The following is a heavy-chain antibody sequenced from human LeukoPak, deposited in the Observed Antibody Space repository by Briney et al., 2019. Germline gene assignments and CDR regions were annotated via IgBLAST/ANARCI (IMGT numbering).Heavy chain of an antibody. J-gene: IGHJ4*02. CDR1: GIPFSNYS. CDR3: ARVNSALVVSSEGSWAGSLGFDH. Sequence: GGSLRLSCAASGIPFSNYSLTWVRQAPGKGLVWVSSISGSSRYIHYSDSVRGRFSISRDNAKNSVYLQMDSLTADDTAVYYCARVNSALVVSSEGSWAGSLGFDHWGQGILVIVSS. V-gene: IGHV3-21*06. CDR2: ISGSSRYI. D-gene: IGHD3-22*01.